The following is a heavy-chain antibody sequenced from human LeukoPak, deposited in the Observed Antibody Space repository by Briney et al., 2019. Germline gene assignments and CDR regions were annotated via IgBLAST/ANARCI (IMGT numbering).Heavy chain of an antibody. Sequence: GGSLRLSCATSEFTFSNYWMSWVRQAPGKGLEWVANIKQDGSEKYYVDSVKGRFTISRDNAKNSLYLQMNSLRAEDTAVYYCAKGHDPRSCTSTGCYAEVNWGQGTLVTVSS. CDR2: IKQDGSEK. V-gene: IGHV3-7*03. J-gene: IGHJ4*02. CDR1: EFTFSNYW. CDR3: AKGHDPRSCTSTGCYAEVN. D-gene: IGHD2-2*01.